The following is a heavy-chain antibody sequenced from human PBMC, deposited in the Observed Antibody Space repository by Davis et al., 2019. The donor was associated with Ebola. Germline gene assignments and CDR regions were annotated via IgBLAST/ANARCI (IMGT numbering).Heavy chain of an antibody. V-gene: IGHV3-74*01. D-gene: IGHD5-12*01. CDR1: GFTFSIYW. CDR3: AKGGYSAYEPYFDY. Sequence: PGGSLRLSCAASGFTFSIYWMHWVRQAPGKGLVWVSRINSDGISTTYADSVKGRFTISRDNAKNTLYLQMNSLRAEDTAVYYCAKGGYSAYEPYFDYWGQGILVTAPS. CDR2: INSDGIST. J-gene: IGHJ4*02.